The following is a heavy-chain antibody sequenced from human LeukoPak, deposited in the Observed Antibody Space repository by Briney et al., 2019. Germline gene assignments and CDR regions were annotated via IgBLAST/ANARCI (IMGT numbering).Heavy chain of an antibody. Sequence: SETLPLTCTVSGGSISSGGYYLSWLRQHPGAGLEWIGYFYYRGSTYYIPSVKSQVTIRVDTSKNQFALELSAVTAAGTVVYCGASTGSGWAFDYRGQGTLVTVSS. V-gene: IGHV4-31*01. CDR1: GGSISSGGYY. CDR2: FYYRGST. D-gene: IGHD6-19*01. CDR3: ASTGSGWAFDY. J-gene: IGHJ4*02.